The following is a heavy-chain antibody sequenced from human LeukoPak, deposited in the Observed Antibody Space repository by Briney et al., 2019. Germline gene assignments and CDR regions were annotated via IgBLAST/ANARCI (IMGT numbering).Heavy chain of an antibody. CDR3: ATAYDSSGYRAEYFQH. CDR2: INPIFGTA. Sequence: SVKVSCKASGGTFSSYAISWVRQAPGQGLEWMGGINPIFGTANYAQKFQGRVTITTDESTSTAYMELSSLRSEDTAVYYCATAYDSSGYRAEYFQHWGQGTLVTVSS. J-gene: IGHJ1*01. V-gene: IGHV1-69*05. D-gene: IGHD3-22*01. CDR1: GGTFSSYA.